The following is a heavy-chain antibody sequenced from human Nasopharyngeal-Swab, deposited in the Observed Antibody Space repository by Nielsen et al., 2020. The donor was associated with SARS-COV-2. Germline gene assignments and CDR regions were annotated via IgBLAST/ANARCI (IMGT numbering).Heavy chain of an antibody. CDR2: ISGSGGST. V-gene: IGHV3-23*01. D-gene: IGHD4-23*01. CDR3: AKDLGVESPLWFDY. J-gene: IGHJ4*02. CDR1: GFTFSSYA. Sequence: GESLKISCTASGFTFSSYAMSWVRQAPGKGLEWVSEISGSGGSTYCAESVKGRFTISRDNSKNTLYLQMSSLRAEDTAIYYCAKDLGVESPLWFDYWGQGTLLTVSS.